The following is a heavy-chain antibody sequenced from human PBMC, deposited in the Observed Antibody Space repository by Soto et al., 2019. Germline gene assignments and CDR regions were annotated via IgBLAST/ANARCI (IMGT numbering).Heavy chain of an antibody. D-gene: IGHD2-2*01. Sequence: GGSLRLSCAASGFTFSNYGMHWVRQAPGKGLEWVAVISYDGVNKYYGDSVKGRFTISRDNSKNTLYLQMNSLRPEDTAVYYCAKETSSLSFDYWGQGTLVTVSS. CDR1: GFTFSNYG. CDR3: AKETSSLSFDY. V-gene: IGHV3-30*18. J-gene: IGHJ4*02. CDR2: ISYDGVNK.